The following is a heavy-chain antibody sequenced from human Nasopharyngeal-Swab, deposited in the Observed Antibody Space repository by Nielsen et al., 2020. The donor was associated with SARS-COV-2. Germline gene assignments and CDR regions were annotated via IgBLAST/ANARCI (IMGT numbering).Heavy chain of an antibody. J-gene: IGHJ4*02. D-gene: IGHD1-1*01. CDR2: INPDGSTT. CDR1: EFTLSSYW. CDR3: ATAGNYRFDN. V-gene: IGHV3-74*01. Sequence: GGSLRLSCAPSEFTLSSYWMHWVRQAPGKGLVWVSRINPDGSTTNYADSMKGRFTTSRDNARNTLYLHMYGLRDDDTAVYYCATAGNYRFDNWGQGTLVTVSS.